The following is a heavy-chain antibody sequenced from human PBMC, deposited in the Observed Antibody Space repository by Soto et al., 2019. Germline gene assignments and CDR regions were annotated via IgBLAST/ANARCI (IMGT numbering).Heavy chain of an antibody. CDR2: IFHNGDT. Sequence: TLSLTCTVTASSITTDEYYWTWTRQPPGKGLEWIGYIFHNGDTYYNTSLQGRLAISIDTSRTQFSLRLSSVTAADTAVYYCAKRTTGGGRCAVWG. CDR3: AKRTTGGGRCAV. V-gene: IGHV4-30-4*01. D-gene: IGHD2-8*02. CDR1: ASSITTDEYY. J-gene: IGHJ6*03.